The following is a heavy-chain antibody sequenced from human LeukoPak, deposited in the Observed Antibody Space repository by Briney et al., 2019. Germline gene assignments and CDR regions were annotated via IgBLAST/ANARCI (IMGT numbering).Heavy chain of an antibody. Sequence: GGSLRLSCAASGFTFSDYHMTWIRQAPGKGLEWVSYISNSDDSINYADSVSGRFTISRDNAKSSVYLQMNSLRVGDTAVYYCARAPAVYFFYIDVWGEGTTVTVSS. CDR1: GFTFSDYH. J-gene: IGHJ6*03. CDR3: ARAPAVYFFYIDV. CDR2: ISNSDDSI. V-gene: IGHV3-11*04.